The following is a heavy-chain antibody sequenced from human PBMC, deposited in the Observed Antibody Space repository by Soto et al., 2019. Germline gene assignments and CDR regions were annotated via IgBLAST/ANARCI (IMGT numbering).Heavy chain of an antibody. Sequence: PGESLKISCKGSGYSFTSYWIGWVRQMPGKGLEWMGITYPGDSDTRYSPSFQGQVTISADKSISTAYLQWSSLKASDTAMYYCARHRGLGPLLRGTRTQLNYYGMDVWGQGTTVTVSS. CDR3: ARHRGLGPLLRGTRTQLNYYGMDV. CDR1: GYSFTSYW. D-gene: IGHD1-26*01. V-gene: IGHV5-51*01. CDR2: TYPGDSDT. J-gene: IGHJ6*02.